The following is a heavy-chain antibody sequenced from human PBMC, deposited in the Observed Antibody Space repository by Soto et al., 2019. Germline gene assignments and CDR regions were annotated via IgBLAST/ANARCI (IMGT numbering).Heavy chain of an antibody. CDR1: GYTFTIYW. V-gene: IGHV5-51*01. J-gene: IGHJ5*01. D-gene: IGHD3-10*01. Sequence: KVSCNASGYTFTIYWIAWVCQMPGKGLEWMGIIFPHDSDTRYSPSFQGQVTISVDKSISTAYLQWSSLKASDTAMYYCARHTKVSSASLRFDPWGQGTLVTVS. CDR2: IFPHDSDT. CDR3: ARHTKVSSASLRFDP.